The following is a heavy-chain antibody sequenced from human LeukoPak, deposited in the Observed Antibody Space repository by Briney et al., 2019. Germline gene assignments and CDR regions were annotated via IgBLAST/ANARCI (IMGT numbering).Heavy chain of an antibody. D-gene: IGHD3-22*01. Sequence: GGSLRLSCAASAFTFSSNGMSWVRKAPGKGLEWVSSISGSGDKTYYADSVKGRFTISRDNSKSTMYLQMNSLRAEDTAVYHCAKTNGYYDLWGQGTLVIVSS. V-gene: IGHV3-23*01. CDR3: AKTNGYYDL. J-gene: IGHJ4*02. CDR2: ISGSGDKT. CDR1: AFTFSSNG.